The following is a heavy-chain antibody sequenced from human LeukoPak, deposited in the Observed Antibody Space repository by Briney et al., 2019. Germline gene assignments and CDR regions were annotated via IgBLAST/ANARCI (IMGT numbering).Heavy chain of an antibody. CDR2: ISNSGST. CDR1: DGPIRSHY. CDR3: GRDALVGYFSYYYIDV. J-gene: IGHJ6*03. Sequence: SETLSLTCTVSDGPIRSHYWTWIRQSPLKGLEWIGDISNSGSTKYNPSLKSRVTISIDTSKSQFSLRLTSVTAADTAVYYCGRDALVGYFSYYYIDVWGKGTTVTVSS. V-gene: IGHV4-59*11. D-gene: IGHD2-15*01.